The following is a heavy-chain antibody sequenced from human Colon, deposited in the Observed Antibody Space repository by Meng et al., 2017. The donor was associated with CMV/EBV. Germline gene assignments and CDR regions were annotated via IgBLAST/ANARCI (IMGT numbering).Heavy chain of an antibody. J-gene: IGHJ5*02. CDR2: ITFNGHNK. Sequence: GESLKISCAASGFTFSSYAMHWVRQAPGKGMEWVAFITFNGHNKTYTDSVKGRFTISRDNSKDTLYLQMNSLRAEDTAVYYCARDIGYCSSTSCRKINWFDPWGQGTPVTVSS. CDR1: GFTFSSYA. CDR3: ARDIGYCSSTSCRKINWFDP. D-gene: IGHD2-2*01. V-gene: IGHV3-30*04.